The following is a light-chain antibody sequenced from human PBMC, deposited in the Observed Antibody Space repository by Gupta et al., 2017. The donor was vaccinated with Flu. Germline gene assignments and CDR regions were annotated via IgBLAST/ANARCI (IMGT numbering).Light chain of an antibody. CDR2: LAS. V-gene: IGKV1-5*03. Sequence: DIQMTQSPSTLSASVGDRVIITCRASETLSTYLAWYQQRPGKVPKRLIYLASTLESGVPSRFSGRGSGTEVTLNISALQPEDCETDYCQQYMRVPYKFGQGTKLEV. J-gene: IGKJ2*01. CDR3: QQYMRVPYK. CDR1: ETLSTY.